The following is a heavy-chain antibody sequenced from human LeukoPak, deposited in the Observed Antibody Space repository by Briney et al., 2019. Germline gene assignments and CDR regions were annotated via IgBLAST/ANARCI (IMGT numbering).Heavy chain of an antibody. CDR2: ISSSGSTI. CDR1: GFTFSDYY. Sequence: GGSLRLSCAASGFTFSDYYMSWIRQAPGKGLEWVSYISSSGSTIYYADSVKGRFTISRDNAKNSLYLQMNSLRAEDTAVYYCARDLSGPYDYVWGSARLSDYWGQGTLVTVSS. D-gene: IGHD3-16*01. J-gene: IGHJ4*02. CDR3: ARDLSGPYDYVWGSARLSDY. V-gene: IGHV3-11*01.